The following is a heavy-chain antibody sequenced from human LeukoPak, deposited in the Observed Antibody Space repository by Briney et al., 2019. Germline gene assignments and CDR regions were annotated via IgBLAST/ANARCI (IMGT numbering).Heavy chain of an antibody. D-gene: IGHD3-22*01. CDR3: AREESSPHYYDSSGPMDV. V-gene: IGHV3-53*01. CDR1: GFTVSSNY. Sequence: PGGSLRLSCAASGFTVSSNYMSWVRQAPGKGLGWVSVIYSGGSTYYADSVKGRFTISRDNSKNTLYLQMNSLRAEDTAVYYCAREESSPHYYDSSGPMDVWGKGTTVTVSS. CDR2: IYSGGST. J-gene: IGHJ6*04.